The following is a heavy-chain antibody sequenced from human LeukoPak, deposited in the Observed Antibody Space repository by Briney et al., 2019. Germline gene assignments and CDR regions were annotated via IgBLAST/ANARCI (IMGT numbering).Heavy chain of an antibody. J-gene: IGHJ4*02. CDR3: ARDQYYYDSSGYSDY. Sequence: SVKVSCKASGGTFSSYAISWVRQAPGQGLEWMGRIIPIFGTANYAQKFQGRVTITTDESTSTAYMELSSLRSEDTAMYYCARDQYYYDSSGYSDYWGQGTLVTVSS. D-gene: IGHD3-22*01. CDR2: IIPIFGTA. CDR1: GGTFSSYA. V-gene: IGHV1-69*05.